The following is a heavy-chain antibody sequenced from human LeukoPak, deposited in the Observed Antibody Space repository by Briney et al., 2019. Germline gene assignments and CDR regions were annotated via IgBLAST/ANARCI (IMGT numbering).Heavy chain of an antibody. Sequence: PGGSLRLSCAASGFTFGSYAMHWVRQAPGKGLEWVAVMSYDGINKYYADSVKGRFTISRDNSKNTLYLQMNSLRAEDTAMYYCARDRYYDILTGYGWFDPWGLGILVTVSS. CDR2: MSYDGINK. V-gene: IGHV3-30*04. J-gene: IGHJ5*02. CDR1: GFTFGSYA. CDR3: ARDRYYDILTGYGWFDP. D-gene: IGHD3-9*01.